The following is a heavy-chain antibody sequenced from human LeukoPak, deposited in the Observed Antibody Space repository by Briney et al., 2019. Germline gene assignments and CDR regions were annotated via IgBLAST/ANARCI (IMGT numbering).Heavy chain of an antibody. CDR1: GFTFSDYY. Sequence: GSLRLSCGASGFTFSDYYMSWIRQAPGKGLEWVSYISSSGRSIYYADSVKGRFTISRDNSKNTLYLQMNSLRAEDTAVYYCARDASISGYYDYIDYWGQGTLVTVSS. J-gene: IGHJ4*02. V-gene: IGHV3-11*04. D-gene: IGHD3-22*01. CDR3: ARDASISGYYDYIDY. CDR2: ISSSGRSI.